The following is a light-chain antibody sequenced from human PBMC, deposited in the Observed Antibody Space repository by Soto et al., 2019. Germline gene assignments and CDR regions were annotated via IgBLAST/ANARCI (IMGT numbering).Light chain of an antibody. CDR2: GAS. Sequence: EILMTQSPATLSVSPGERATLSCRASQSLSRNLAWYQQKPGQAPRLLIYGASTRASGIPARFSGGGSGTEFTLPFSSLQSEDFALYYCQHYNDWPPAFTFGPGTKVDL. V-gene: IGKV3-15*01. CDR1: QSLSRN. J-gene: IGKJ3*01. CDR3: QHYNDWPPAFT.